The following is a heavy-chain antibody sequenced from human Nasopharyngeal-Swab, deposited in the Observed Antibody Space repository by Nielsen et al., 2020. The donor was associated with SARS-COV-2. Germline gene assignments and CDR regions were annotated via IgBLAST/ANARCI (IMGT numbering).Heavy chain of an antibody. CDR3: ARGSRGNGAAFDI. Sequence: SETLSLTCTVSVGSISSYYWSWIRQPPGKGLEWIGYIYYSGSTNCNPSLKSRVTISVDTSKNQLSLKLSSVTAADTVVYYCARGSRGNGAAFDIWGKGTTVTVSS. D-gene: IGHD2-8*01. CDR2: IYYSGST. CDR1: VGSISSYY. J-gene: IGHJ6*04. V-gene: IGHV4-59*01.